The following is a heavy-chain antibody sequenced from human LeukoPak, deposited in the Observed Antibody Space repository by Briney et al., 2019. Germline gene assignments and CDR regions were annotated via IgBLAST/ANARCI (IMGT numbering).Heavy chain of an antibody. V-gene: IGHV3-43*02. CDR1: GFTFDDYA. CDR2: ISGDGGST. D-gene: IGHD6-13*01. Sequence: EAGGSLRLSCAASGFTFDDYAMHWVRHAPGKGLEWVSLISGDGGSTYYADSVKGRFTISRDNSKNSLYLQMNSLRTEDTALYYCAKDLYSSSSNWFDPWGQGTLVTVSS. J-gene: IGHJ5*02. CDR3: AKDLYSSSSNWFDP.